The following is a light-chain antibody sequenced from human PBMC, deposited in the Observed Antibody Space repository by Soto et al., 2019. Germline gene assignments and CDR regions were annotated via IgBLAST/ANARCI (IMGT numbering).Light chain of an antibody. J-gene: IGLJ2*01. CDR1: SGHSSYI. V-gene: IGLV4-60*03. CDR3: ETWDSNPHLV. Sequence: QAVVTQSSSASASLGSSVKLTCNLSSGHSSYIIAWHQQQPGKAPRYLMKLEGSGSYNKGSGVPDRFSSSSSGADRYLTIYSLQAEDEADYYCETWDSNPHLVFGGGHKLTVL. CDR2: LEGSGSY.